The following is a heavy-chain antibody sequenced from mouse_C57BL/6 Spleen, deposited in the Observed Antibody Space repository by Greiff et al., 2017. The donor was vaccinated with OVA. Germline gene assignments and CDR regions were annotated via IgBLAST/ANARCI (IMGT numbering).Heavy chain of an antibody. CDR1: GFTSSDYG. V-gene: IGHV5-17*01. J-gene: IGHJ2*01. D-gene: IGHD1-1*01. CDR2: ISSGSSTI. CDR3: ARRAFYYGSSSHYFDY. Sequence: DVMLVESGGGLVKPGGSLKLSCAASGFTSSDYGMHWVRPAPEKGLEWVAYISSGSSTIYYADTVKGRFTISRDNAKNTLFLQMTSLRSEDTAMYYCARRAFYYGSSSHYFDYWGQGTTLTVSS.